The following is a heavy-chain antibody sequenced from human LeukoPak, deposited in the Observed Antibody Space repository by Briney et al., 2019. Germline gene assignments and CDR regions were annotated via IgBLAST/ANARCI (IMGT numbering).Heavy chain of an antibody. CDR2: MNPNSANT. D-gene: IGHD6-25*01. Sequence: GASVKVSCKASGYTFTSYDINWVRQAPGKGLEWMGWMNPNSANTGYAQKFQGRVTMTRNTSISTAYMELSSLRSEDTAVYYCARVPSGGNKFDPWGQGTLVTVSS. J-gene: IGHJ5*02. CDR1: GYTFTSYD. CDR3: ARVPSGGNKFDP. V-gene: IGHV1-8*01.